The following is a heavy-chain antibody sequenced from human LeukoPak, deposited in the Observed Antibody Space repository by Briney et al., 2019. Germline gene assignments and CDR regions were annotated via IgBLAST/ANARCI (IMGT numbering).Heavy chain of an antibody. J-gene: IGHJ2*01. Sequence: SETLSLTCTVSGDSISSYFWSWIRQPAGKGLEWIGRTYDSGSTNYNPSLKSRVTMSIDTSKNQFSLKLRSVTAADTAVNYCARDDHRLTTVPYKYFDLWGRGTLVTVSS. D-gene: IGHD4-17*01. CDR3: ARDDHRLTTVPYKYFDL. CDR2: TYDSGST. V-gene: IGHV4-4*07. CDR1: GDSISSYF.